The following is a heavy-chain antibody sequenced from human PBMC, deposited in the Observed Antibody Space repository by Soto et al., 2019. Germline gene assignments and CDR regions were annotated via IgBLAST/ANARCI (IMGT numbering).Heavy chain of an antibody. D-gene: IGHD1-26*01. V-gene: IGHV1-18*01. J-gene: IGHJ1*01. Sequence: QVQLVQSGAEVKKPGASVKVSCKASGYTFTSYGIIWVRQAPGQGLVWMGWISAYNGNTNYAQKFQGRVTMNTDTSPSTAYMERSSLRSYDKAVYYCARVWIVEHTPEYFQYWGQGTLVTVSS. CDR3: ARVWIVEHTPEYFQY. CDR2: ISAYNGNT. CDR1: GYTFTSYG.